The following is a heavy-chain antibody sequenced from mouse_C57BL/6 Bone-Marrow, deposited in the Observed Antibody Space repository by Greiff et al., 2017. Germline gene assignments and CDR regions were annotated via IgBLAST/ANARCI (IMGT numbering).Heavy chain of an antibody. V-gene: IGHV3-3*01. CDR1: GFSINSDCY. CDR2: TFYSGIP. Sequence: VQLQQSGPSLVRPSQTLSLTCTVTGFSINSDCYWIWIRQFPGNKLEYIGYTFYSGIPYYNPSLESRTYITRDTSKNQFSLKLSSVTTEDTATYYCAGGNYNWYFDVWGTGTTVTVSS. CDR3: AGGNYNWYFDV. D-gene: IGHD1-1*02. J-gene: IGHJ1*03.